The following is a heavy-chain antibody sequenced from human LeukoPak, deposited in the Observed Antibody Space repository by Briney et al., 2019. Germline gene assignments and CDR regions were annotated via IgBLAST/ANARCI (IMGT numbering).Heavy chain of an antibody. D-gene: IGHD3-16*01. Sequence: SVKVSCKASGGTFSSYTISWVRQAPGQGLEWMGRIIPILGIANYAQKFQGRVTITADKSTRTACMQLSSLRSEDTAVLYCARGGDLKGELDYWGQGTLVTVSS. CDR2: IIPILGIA. CDR3: ARGGDLKGELDY. CDR1: GGTFSSYT. V-gene: IGHV1-69*02. J-gene: IGHJ4*02.